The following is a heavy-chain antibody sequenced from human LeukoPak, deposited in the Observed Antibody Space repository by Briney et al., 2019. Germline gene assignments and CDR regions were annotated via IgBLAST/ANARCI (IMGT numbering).Heavy chain of an antibody. CDR1: GFTFSSYA. Sequence: GSLRLYCAASGFTFSSYAMSLVRQAPGKGLELVSGISGSGGTTYYTDSVKGRFTISRDNSKNTLYLQMNSLRAEDTAVYYCAKGQAVGETNWFDPWGQGTLVTVSS. D-gene: IGHD2-21*01. CDR3: AKGQAVGETNWFDP. V-gene: IGHV3-23*01. J-gene: IGHJ5*02. CDR2: ISGSGGTT.